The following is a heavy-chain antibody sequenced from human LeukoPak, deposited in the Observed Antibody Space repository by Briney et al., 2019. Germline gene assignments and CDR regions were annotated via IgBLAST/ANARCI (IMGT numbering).Heavy chain of an antibody. J-gene: IGHJ4*02. D-gene: IGHD6-19*01. CDR1: GDSVSSNSAA. V-gene: IGHV6-1*01. CDR2: TYYRSKWYN. Sequence: SQTLSLTCAISGDSVSSNSAAWNWIRRSPSRGLEWLGRTYYRSKWYNDYAVSVKSRITINPDTSKNQFSLQLNSVTPEDTAVYYCARGQYSSGWYGNPYYFDYWGQGTLVTVSS. CDR3: ARGQYSSGWYGNPYYFDY.